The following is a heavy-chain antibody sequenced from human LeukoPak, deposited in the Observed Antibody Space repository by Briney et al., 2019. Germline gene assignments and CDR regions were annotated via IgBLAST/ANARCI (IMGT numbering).Heavy chain of an antibody. CDR3: PKGFDFWSGYYLVPYYFDY. J-gene: IGHJ4*02. Sequence: GGSLRLSCAASGFTFSGYAMSWVRQAPGKGLEWVSGITGSGDSTSHTYYADSVKGRFTISRDNSKSTLYLQMNTLRAEDTAVFSCPKGFDFWSGYYLVPYYFDYWGQGTLVTVSS. V-gene: IGHV3-23*01. CDR2: ITGSGDSTSHT. CDR1: GFTFSGYA. D-gene: IGHD3-3*01.